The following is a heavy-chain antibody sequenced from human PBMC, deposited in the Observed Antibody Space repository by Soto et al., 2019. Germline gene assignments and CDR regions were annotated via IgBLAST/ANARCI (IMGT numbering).Heavy chain of an antibody. D-gene: IGHD3-3*01. CDR1: GFHFSSYT. CDR2: ISSSGSYI. V-gene: IGHV3-21*01. J-gene: IGHJ4*02. Sequence: GGSLRLSCAASGFHFSSYTMNWVRQAPGKGLEWVSVISSSGSYIYYADSVKGRFTISRDNTKNALYLQMNSLRAEDTAVYYCARDGVTIFGVLMSNWGQGILVTVSS. CDR3: ARDGVTIFGVLMSN.